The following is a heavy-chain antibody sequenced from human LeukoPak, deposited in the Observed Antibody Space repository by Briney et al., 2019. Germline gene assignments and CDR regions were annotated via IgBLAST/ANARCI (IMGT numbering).Heavy chain of an antibody. CDR3: ARDDVTMVRGGTYYYGMDV. D-gene: IGHD3-10*01. Sequence: PSETLSLTCTVSGGSINAYYWSWIRQPPGKGLEWIGYIYYSGSTNYNPSLKSRVTISVDTSKNQFSLKLSSVTAADTAVYYCARDDVTMVRGGTYYYGMDVWGQGTTVTVSS. CDR1: GGSINAYY. J-gene: IGHJ6*02. CDR2: IYYSGST. V-gene: IGHV4-59*01.